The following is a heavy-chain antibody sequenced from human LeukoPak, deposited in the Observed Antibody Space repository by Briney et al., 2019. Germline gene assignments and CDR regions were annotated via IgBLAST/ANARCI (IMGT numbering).Heavy chain of an antibody. CDR1: GYTFTGYY. CDR3: ARFPGDSVSYFYPFDY. Sequence: GASVKVSCKASGYTFTGYYMHWVRQAPGQGLEWMGWINPNSGGTNYAQKFQGRVTMTRDTSISTAYMELSRLRSDDTAVYYCARFPGDSVSYFYPFDYWGQGTLVTVSS. CDR2: INPNSGGT. D-gene: IGHD1-26*01. V-gene: IGHV1-2*02. J-gene: IGHJ4*02.